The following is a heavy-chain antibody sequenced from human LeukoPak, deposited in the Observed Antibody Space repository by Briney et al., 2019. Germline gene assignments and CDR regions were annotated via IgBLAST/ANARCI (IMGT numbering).Heavy chain of an antibody. CDR2: IYTSGST. Sequence: KPSETLSLTCTVSGGSISIYYCSWIRQPAGKGLESIGRIYTSGSTNYNPSLKSRVTMSVDTSKNQFSLKLSSVTAADTAVYYCARWVADNPTRPRGSYFDYWGQGTLVTVSS. CDR3: ARWVADNPTRPRGSYFDY. CDR1: GGSISIYY. J-gene: IGHJ4*02. D-gene: IGHD2-15*01. V-gene: IGHV4-4*07.